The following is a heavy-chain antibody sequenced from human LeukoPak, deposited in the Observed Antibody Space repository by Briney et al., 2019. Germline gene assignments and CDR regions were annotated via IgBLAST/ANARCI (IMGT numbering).Heavy chain of an antibody. CDR3: ARENNYGSGGSDAFDI. CDR2: IYYSGST. D-gene: IGHD3-10*01. V-gene: IGHV4-59*12. Sequence: SETLSLTCTVSGGSISSYYWSWIRQPPGKGLEWIGYIYYSGSTYYNPSLKSRVTISVDTSKNQFSLKLSSVTAADTAVYYCARENNYGSGGSDAFDIWGQGTMVTVSS. CDR1: GGSISSYY. J-gene: IGHJ3*02.